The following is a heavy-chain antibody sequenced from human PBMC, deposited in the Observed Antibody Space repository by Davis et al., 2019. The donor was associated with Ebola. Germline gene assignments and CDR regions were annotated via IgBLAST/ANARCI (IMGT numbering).Heavy chain of an antibody. Sequence: PGGSQRLSCAASGFTFSSYAMSWVRQAPGKGLEWVSSISGSGDSTYYADSVKGRFTISRDNVQNTLYFQMNSLRADDTAVYYCAKVSFRFWDIWGQGVLVTVSS. CDR1: GFTFSSYA. CDR3: AKVSFRFWDI. V-gene: IGHV3-23*01. D-gene: IGHD3-16*01. J-gene: IGHJ4*02. CDR2: ISGSGDST.